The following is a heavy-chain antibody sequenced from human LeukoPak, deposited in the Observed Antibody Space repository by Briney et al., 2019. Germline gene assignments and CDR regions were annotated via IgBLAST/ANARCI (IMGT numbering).Heavy chain of an antibody. D-gene: IGHD1-26*01. V-gene: IGHV3-13*01. CDR3: ARAIVGATIDY. Sequence: PGGSLRLSCAASGFTLSSYDMHWVRQATRKGLDWVSAIGTAGDTSYPGSVKGRFTISRENAKNSLYLQMDSLRAGDTAVYYCARAIVGATIDYWGQGTLVTVSS. CDR1: GFTLSSYD. J-gene: IGHJ4*02. CDR2: IGTAGDT.